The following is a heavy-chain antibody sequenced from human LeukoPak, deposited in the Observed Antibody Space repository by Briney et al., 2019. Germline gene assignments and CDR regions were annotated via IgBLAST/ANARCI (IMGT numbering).Heavy chain of an antibody. V-gene: IGHV4-59*01. Sequence: SETLSLTCTVSGGSISSYYWSWIRQPPGKGLEWIGYIYYSGSTNYNPSLKSRVTISLDTSKNQFSLKLSSVTAADTAVYYCARDAGRDGYNGIDYWGQGTLVTVSS. CDR1: GGSISSYY. J-gene: IGHJ4*02. CDR2: IYYSGST. CDR3: ARDAGRDGYNGIDY. D-gene: IGHD5-24*01.